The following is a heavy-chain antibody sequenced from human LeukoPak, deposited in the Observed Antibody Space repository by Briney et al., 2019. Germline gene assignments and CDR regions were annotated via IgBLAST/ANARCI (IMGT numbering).Heavy chain of an antibody. Sequence: SETLSLTCTVSGASISSGDYYWGWIRQSPGKGLEWIGYIYYSGSTYYNPSLKSRVTISVDTSKNQFSLKLSSVTAADTAVYYCARARYYYDSSGYYYFDYWGQGTLVTVSS. D-gene: IGHD3-22*01. CDR2: IYYSGST. J-gene: IGHJ4*02. CDR3: ARARYYYDSSGYYYFDY. V-gene: IGHV4-31*03. CDR1: GASISSGDYY.